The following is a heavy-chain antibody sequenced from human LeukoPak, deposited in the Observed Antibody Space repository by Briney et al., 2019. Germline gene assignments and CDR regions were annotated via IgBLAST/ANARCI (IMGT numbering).Heavy chain of an antibody. CDR1: GFTFSSYS. J-gene: IGHJ5*02. CDR2: ISYDGSNK. D-gene: IGHD4-23*01. V-gene: IGHV3-30*03. CDR3: ATYDYGGNSVP. Sequence: GGSLRLSCAASGFTFSSYSMNWVRQAPGKGLEWVAVISYDGSNKYYADSVKGRFTISRDNSKNTLYLQMNSLRAEDTAVYYCATYDYGGNSVPWGQGTLVTVSS.